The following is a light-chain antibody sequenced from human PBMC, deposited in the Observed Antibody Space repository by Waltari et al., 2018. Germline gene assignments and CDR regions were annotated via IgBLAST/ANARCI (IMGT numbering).Light chain of an antibody. J-gene: IGKJ4*01. CDR2: KAS. V-gene: IGKV1-5*03. Sequence: DIQMTQSPSTLSASVGDRVTITCRASQNINSRLAWYQQKPGKAPNLLIYKASSLESGVPSRFSGSGSGTELTLTISSLQPDDFATYDCQQYNSYSLTFGGGTRVEIK. CDR3: QQYNSYSLT. CDR1: QNINSR.